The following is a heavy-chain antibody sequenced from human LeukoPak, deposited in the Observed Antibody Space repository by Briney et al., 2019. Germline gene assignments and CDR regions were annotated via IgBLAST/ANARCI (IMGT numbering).Heavy chain of an antibody. J-gene: IGHJ4*02. CDR1: GGSISSSSYY. Sequence: SEPLSLTFPVSGGSISSSSYYWGWIRPPPGKGLEWIGNIYYCWSTFYNSSLKSLVTISVDTSKNQFSLKLSSVTAADTAVYYCASGDIVLVPAAQFDYWGQGTLVTVSS. V-gene: IGHV4-39*07. CDR2: IYYCWST. D-gene: IGHD2-2*01. CDR3: ASGDIVLVPAAQFDY.